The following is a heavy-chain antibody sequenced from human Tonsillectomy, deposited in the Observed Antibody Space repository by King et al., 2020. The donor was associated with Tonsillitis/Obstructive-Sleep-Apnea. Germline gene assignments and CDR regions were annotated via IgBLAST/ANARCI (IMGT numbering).Heavy chain of an antibody. CDR3: ARSGADCSGGSCYPAGFDY. Sequence: VQLVQSGAEVKKPGESLKISCKGSGYSFTSYWIAWVRQMPGKGLEWMGIIYPGDSDTRYSPSFQGQVTISADKSLSTAYLQWSSLKASDTAMYYCARSGADCSGGSCYPAGFDYWGQGTLVTVSS. CDR2: IYPGDSDT. D-gene: IGHD2-15*01. V-gene: IGHV5-51*01. J-gene: IGHJ4*02. CDR1: GYSFTSYW.